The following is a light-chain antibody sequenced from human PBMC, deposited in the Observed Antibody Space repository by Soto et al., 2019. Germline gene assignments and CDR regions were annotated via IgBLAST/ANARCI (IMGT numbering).Light chain of an antibody. J-gene: IGKJ4*01. CDR3: QQRSGWPPT. CDR2: GAS. CDR1: QSVSNNY. V-gene: IGKV3-11*01. Sequence: EIVLTQSPGTLSLSPGERATLSCRASQSVSNNYLAWYQQKPGQAPRLLIYGASNRATGIPASFSGSGSGTDFTLTISSLEPEDSAVYFCQQRSGWPPTFGGGTKVDI.